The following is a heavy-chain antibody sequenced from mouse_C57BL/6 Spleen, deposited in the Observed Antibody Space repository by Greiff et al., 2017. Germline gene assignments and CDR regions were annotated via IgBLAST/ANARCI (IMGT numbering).Heavy chain of an antibody. CDR1: GFTFSSYA. D-gene: IGHD2-1*01. V-gene: IGHV5S21*01. J-gene: IGHJ4*01. CDR2: ISSGGDYI. Sequence: EVMLVESGEGLVKPGGSLKLSCAASGFTFSSYAMSWVRQTPEKRLEWVAYISSGGDYIYYADTVKGRFTISRDNARNTLYLQMSSLKSEDTAMYYCTRGGGKGDAMDYWGQGTSVTVSS. CDR3: TRGGGKGDAMDY.